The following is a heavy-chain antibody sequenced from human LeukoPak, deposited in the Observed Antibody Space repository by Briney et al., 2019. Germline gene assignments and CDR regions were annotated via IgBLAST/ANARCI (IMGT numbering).Heavy chain of an antibody. Sequence: SETLSLTCTVSGGSISSGSYYWSWIRQPAGKGLEWIGRISPSGSTNYNPSLKSRVTISVDTSKNQFSLNLSSMTAADTAVYYCARDSMLRGVIAYYYYYMDVWGKGTTVTVSS. D-gene: IGHD3-10*01. J-gene: IGHJ6*03. CDR3: ARDSMLRGVIAYYYYYMDV. V-gene: IGHV4-61*02. CDR1: GGSISSGSYY. CDR2: ISPSGST.